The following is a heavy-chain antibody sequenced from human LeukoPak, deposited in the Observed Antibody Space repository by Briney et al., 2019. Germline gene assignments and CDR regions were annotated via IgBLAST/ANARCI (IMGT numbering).Heavy chain of an antibody. CDR3: ARVDTMIVHEYFQH. CDR2: INTSTGNP. CDR1: GYTFTSYA. D-gene: IGHD3-22*01. V-gene: IGHV7-4-1*02. Sequence: ASVKVSCKASGYTFTSYAMNWVRLAPGQGLEWMGWINTSTGNPTYAQGFTGRFVFSLDTSVSTAYLQISSLKAEDTAVYYCARVDTMIVHEYFQHWGQGTLVTVSS. J-gene: IGHJ1*01.